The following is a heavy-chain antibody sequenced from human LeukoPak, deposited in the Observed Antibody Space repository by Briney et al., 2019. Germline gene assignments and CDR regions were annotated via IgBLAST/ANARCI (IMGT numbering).Heavy chain of an antibody. V-gene: IGHV3-20*04. J-gene: IGHJ6*03. D-gene: IGHD1-26*01. CDR1: GFTFDDYG. CDR2: INWNGGST. CDR3: AREFGGGSYYNDQAIQGLYYMDV. Sequence: GGSLRLSCAASGFTFDDYGMSWVRQAPGKGLEWVSGINWNGGSTGYADSVKGRFTISRDNAKNSLYLQMNSLRAEDTALYYCAREFGGGSYYNDQAIQGLYYMDVWGKGTTVTVSS.